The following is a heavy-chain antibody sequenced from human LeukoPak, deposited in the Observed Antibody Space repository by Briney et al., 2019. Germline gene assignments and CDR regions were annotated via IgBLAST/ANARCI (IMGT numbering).Heavy chain of an antibody. CDR2: ISGHDGVT. D-gene: IGHD1-26*01. V-gene: IGHV1-18*01. J-gene: IGHJ4*02. CDR3: ARDQVVGATAGTFNY. CDR1: GYTFTSFG. Sequence: ASVKVSCKASGYTFTSFGISWVRQAPGQGLEWMGWISGHDGVTKYAQKFQGRVTMTTDTSTSTAYMELRSLSADDTAVYFCARDQVVGATAGTFNYWGQGTLVTVSS.